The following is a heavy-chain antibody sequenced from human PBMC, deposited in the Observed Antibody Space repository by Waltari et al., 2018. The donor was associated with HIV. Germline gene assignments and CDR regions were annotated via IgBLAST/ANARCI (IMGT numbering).Heavy chain of an antibody. D-gene: IGHD2-2*01. CDR2: INIDGTET. V-gene: IGHV3-74*01. J-gene: IGHJ4*02. Sequence: DVRLEESGGTLVQPGGSLRLSCAATGSNFRSYWMHWIRHAPGKGLVWFSHINIDGTETSYLDSVKGRFTISRDNTKNTVYLQMNGLRVDDTAIYYCTRDLSTYGHEFDYWGQGTRVTVAS. CDR3: TRDLSTYGHEFDY. CDR1: GSNFRSYW.